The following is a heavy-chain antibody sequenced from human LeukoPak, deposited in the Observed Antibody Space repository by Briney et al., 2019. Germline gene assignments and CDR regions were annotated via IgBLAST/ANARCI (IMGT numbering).Heavy chain of an antibody. V-gene: IGHV4-4*07. CDR2: IYTTGHA. J-gene: IGHJ4*02. D-gene: IGHD5-18*01. CDR1: SGSINSYY. CDR3: ARHGYTASHFFLDY. Sequence: SETLSLTCSVSSGSINSYYWGWVRQPAGRGLEWIGRIYTTGHADYDPSLQSRVTMSVDTSQKQFSLNLRSVTAADTAFYFCARHGYTASHFFLDYWSQGTLVPVSS.